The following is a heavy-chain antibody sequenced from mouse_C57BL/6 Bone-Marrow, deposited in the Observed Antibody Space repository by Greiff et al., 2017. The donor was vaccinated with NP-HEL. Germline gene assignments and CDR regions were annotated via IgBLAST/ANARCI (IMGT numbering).Heavy chain of an antibody. CDR3: ARGGYPYYFDY. CDR1: GFTFSSYA. Sequence: EVQLVESGGGLVKPGGSLKLSCAASGFTFSSYAMSWVRQTPEKRLEWVATISDGGSYTYYPDNVKGRFTISRDNAKNNLYLQMSHLKSEDTAMYYCARGGYPYYFDYWGQGTTLTVSS. V-gene: IGHV5-4*01. CDR2: ISDGGSYT. J-gene: IGHJ2*01.